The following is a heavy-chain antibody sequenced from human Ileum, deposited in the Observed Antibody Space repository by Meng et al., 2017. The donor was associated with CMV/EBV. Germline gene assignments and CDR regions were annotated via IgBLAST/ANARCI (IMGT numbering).Heavy chain of an antibody. V-gene: IGHV4-30-4*08. J-gene: IGHJ4*02. CDR1: GASISSGDYY. CDR2: IYYTGAT. Sequence: QVQLQESGPGLVNTSETLSLTCLVSGASISSGDYYWTWIRQPPGKGLEWIGYIYYTGATYYRPSLESRIVISSDTSKNHFSLTLTSVTAADTAVYFCARAKQAAENLDSWGQGTLVTVSS. CDR3: ARAKQAAENLDS. D-gene: IGHD6-13*01.